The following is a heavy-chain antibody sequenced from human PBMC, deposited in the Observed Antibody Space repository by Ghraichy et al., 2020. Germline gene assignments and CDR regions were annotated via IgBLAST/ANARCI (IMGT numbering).Heavy chain of an antibody. CDR3: ARRGDYDFWSGYDPKIDY. V-gene: IGHV3-7*01. CDR2: IKQDGSEK. CDR1: GFTFSSYW. Sequence: GGSLRLSCAASGFTFSSYWMSWVRQAPGKGLEWVANIKQDGSEKYYVDSVKGRFTISRDNAKNSLYLQMNSLRAEDTAVYYCARRGDYDFWSGYDPKIDYWGQGTLVTVSS. D-gene: IGHD3-3*01. J-gene: IGHJ4*02.